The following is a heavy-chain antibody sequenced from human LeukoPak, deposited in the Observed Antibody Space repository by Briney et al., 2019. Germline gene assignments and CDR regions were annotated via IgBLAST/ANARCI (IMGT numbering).Heavy chain of an antibody. D-gene: IGHD3-22*01. CDR2: INSDGSST. CDR1: GFTFSGSG. Sequence: PGGSLRLSCAASGFTFSGSGMHWVRQAPGKGLVWVSRINSDGSSTSYADSVKGRFTISRDNAKNTLYLQMNSLRAEDTAVYYCARVHYYDSSVYPSDALDIWGRGTMVTVSS. V-gene: IGHV3-74*01. J-gene: IGHJ3*02. CDR3: ARVHYYDSSVYPSDALDI.